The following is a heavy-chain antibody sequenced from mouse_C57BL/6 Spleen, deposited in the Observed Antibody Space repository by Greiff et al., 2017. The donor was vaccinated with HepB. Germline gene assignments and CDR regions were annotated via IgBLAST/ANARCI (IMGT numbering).Heavy chain of an antibody. J-gene: IGHJ1*03. V-gene: IGHV1-42*01. CDR2: INPSTGGT. CDR3: ATTYYSNYSYWYFDV. D-gene: IGHD2-5*01. CDR1: GYSFTGYY. Sequence: EVQLQESGPELVKPGASVKISCKASGYSFTGYYMNWVKQSPEKSLEWIGEINPSTGGTTYNQKFKAKATLTVDKSSSTAYMQLKSLTSEDSAVYYCATTYYSNYSYWYFDVWGTGTTVTVSS.